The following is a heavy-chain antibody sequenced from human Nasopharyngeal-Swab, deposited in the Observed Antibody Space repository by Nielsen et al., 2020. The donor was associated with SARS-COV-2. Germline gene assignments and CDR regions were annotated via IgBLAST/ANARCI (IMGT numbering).Heavy chain of an antibody. J-gene: IGHJ4*02. D-gene: IGHD3-3*01. CDR3: ASFITIFGVVIGGDY. CDR2: INPAGSTT. V-gene: IGHV3-74*01. Sequence: GGSLRLSCAPSGFTFSDYWMHWVRQAPGKGLVWVSRINPAGSTTDYEDSVKGRFTISRDNAKNSLYLQMNSLRAEDTAVYYCASFITIFGVVIGGDYWGQGTLVTVSS. CDR1: GFTFSDYW.